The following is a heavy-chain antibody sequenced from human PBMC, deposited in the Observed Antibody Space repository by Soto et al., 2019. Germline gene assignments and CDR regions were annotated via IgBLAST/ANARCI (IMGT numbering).Heavy chain of an antibody. CDR1: GGSFSGYY. CDR3: ARCFLSSGWYGIDY. CDR2: INHSGST. V-gene: IGHV4-34*01. Sequence: TSETLSLTCAVYGGSFSGYYWSWIRQPPGKGLEWIGEINHSGSTNYNPSLKSRVTISVDTSKNQFSLKLSSVTAADTAMYYCARCFLSSGWYGIDYWGQGTLVTVSS. J-gene: IGHJ4*02. D-gene: IGHD6-19*01.